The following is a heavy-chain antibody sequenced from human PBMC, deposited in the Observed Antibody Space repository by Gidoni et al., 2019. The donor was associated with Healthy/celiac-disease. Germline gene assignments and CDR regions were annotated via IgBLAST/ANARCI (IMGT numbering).Heavy chain of an antibody. CDR3: ARQDIVVVVAATPSGDV. J-gene: IGHJ6*02. V-gene: IGHV4-39*01. D-gene: IGHD2-15*01. Sequence: QLQLQESGPGLVKPSETLSLTCTVSGGSISSRSHYWGWIRPPPGKGLEWIGSIYYRGSTYYNPSLKSRVTISVDTSKNQFSLKLSSVTAADTAVYYCARQDIVVVVAATPSGDVWGQGTTVTVSS. CDR2: IYYRGST. CDR1: GGSISSRSHY.